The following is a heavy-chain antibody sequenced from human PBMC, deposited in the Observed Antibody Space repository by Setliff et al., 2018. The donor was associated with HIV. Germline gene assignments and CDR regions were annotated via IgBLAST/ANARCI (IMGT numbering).Heavy chain of an antibody. V-gene: IGHV1-2*02. Sequence: ASVKVSCKASGYTFTGYYMHWVRQAPGQGLEWMGWINPNSGGTTYAQKFRGRVAMTRDTSTSTVYMELSSLRSEDTAVYYCASAGAWQRNALDIWGQGTMVTVSS. CDR1: GYTFTGYY. CDR3: ASAGAWQRNALDI. D-gene: IGHD5-12*01. J-gene: IGHJ3*02. CDR2: INPNSGGT.